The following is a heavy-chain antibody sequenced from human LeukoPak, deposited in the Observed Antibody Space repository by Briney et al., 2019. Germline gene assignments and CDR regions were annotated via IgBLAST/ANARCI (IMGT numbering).Heavy chain of an antibody. Sequence: SETLSLTCTVSGGSISSYYWSWIRQPAGKGLEWIGRIYTSGSTNYNPSLKSRVTISVDTSKNQFSLKLSSVTAADTAVYYCARSGRIAAAGLSHWGQGTLVTVSS. CDR3: ARSGRIAAAGLSH. D-gene: IGHD6-13*01. J-gene: IGHJ4*02. CDR1: GGSISSYY. V-gene: IGHV4-4*07. CDR2: IYTSGST.